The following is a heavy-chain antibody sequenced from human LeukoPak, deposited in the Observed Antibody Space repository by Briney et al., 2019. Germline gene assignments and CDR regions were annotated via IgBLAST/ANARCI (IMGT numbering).Heavy chain of an antibody. J-gene: IGHJ4*02. D-gene: IGHD2-2*01. V-gene: IGHV1-69*13. Sequence: ASVKVSCKASGYTFTGYYMHWVRQAPGQGLEWMGGIIPIFGTANYAQKFQGRVTITADESTSTAYMELSSLRSEDTAVYYCARGSDLVVVPAATVDYFDYWGQGTLVTVSS. CDR3: ARGSDLVVVPAATVDYFDY. CDR2: IIPIFGTA. CDR1: GYTFTGYY.